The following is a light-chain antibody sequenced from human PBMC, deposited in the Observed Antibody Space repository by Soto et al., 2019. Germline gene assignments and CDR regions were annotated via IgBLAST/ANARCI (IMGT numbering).Light chain of an antibody. V-gene: IGKV1-9*01. J-gene: IGKJ4*01. CDR3: QQLNSYPLT. CDR1: QNINSY. Sequence: DIQMTQSPSSLSASVGDRVTITCRARQNINSYLNWYQQKPGKAPKLLIYAASSLQSGVPSRFSGSGSGTEFTLTISSLQPEDFATYYCQQLNSYPLTFGGGTKVDNK. CDR2: AAS.